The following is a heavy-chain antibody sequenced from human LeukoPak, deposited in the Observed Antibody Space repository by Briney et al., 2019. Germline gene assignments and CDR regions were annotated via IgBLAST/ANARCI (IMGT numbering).Heavy chain of an antibody. V-gene: IGHV4-34*01. CDR3: ARVGDGNFDY. CDR2: INHSGST. CDR1: GGSFSGYY. J-gene: IGHJ4*02. Sequence: PSETLSLTCAVYGGSFSGYYWSWIRQPPGKGLEWIGEINHSGSTNYNPSLKSRVTISVDMSKNQFSLKLSSVTAADTAVYYCARVGDGNFDYWGQGTLVTVSS.